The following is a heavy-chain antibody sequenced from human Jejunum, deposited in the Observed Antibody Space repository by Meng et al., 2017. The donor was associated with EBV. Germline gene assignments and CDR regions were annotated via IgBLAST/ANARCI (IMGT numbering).Heavy chain of an antibody. Sequence: QVQVEQWGAGLLKPSETLSLTCVVNGGSFSGYYWTWIRQPPGKGLEWIGEINHGDRTNYNPSLKSRVTVSVDTSKNQFSLRLTSVTDADTAVYYCARVAYDEAFAGWFDPWGQGTLVTVSS. J-gene: IGHJ5*02. V-gene: IGHV4-34*01. CDR1: GGSFSGYY. D-gene: IGHD5-12*01. CDR2: INHGDRT. CDR3: ARVAYDEAFAGWFDP.